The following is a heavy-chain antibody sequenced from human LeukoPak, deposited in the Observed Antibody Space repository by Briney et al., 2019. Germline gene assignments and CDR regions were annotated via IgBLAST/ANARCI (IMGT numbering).Heavy chain of an antibody. CDR2: INSDGSST. J-gene: IGHJ4*02. V-gene: IGHV3-74*01. Sequence: PGGSLRLSCAASGFTFSSYWMHWVRQAPGKGLVWVSRINSDGSSTSYADSVKGRFTISRDNAKNTLYLQMNSLRAEDTAVYYCARDYSSSSGWYSPEHHDYWGQGTLVTVSS. CDR3: ARDYSSSSGWYSPEHHDY. D-gene: IGHD6-19*01. CDR1: GFTFSSYW.